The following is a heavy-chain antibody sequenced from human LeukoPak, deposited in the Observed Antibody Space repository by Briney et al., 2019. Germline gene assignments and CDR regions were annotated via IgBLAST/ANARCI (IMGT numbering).Heavy chain of an antibody. D-gene: IGHD6-6*01. J-gene: IGHJ6*02. CDR1: GYTFTTYY. Sequence: ASVKVSCKASGYTFTTYYVHWVRQAPGQGLEWMGIVNPSGGSTSYAQKFQGRVTMTRDTSTSTVYMELSSLRSEDTAVYYCARDRPARHGMDVWGQGTTVTVSS. V-gene: IGHV1-46*01. CDR3: ARDRPARHGMDV. CDR2: VNPSGGST.